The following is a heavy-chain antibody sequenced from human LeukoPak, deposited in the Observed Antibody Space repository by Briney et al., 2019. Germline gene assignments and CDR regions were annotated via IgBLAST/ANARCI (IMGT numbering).Heavy chain of an antibody. CDR3: AKGKTIAVAGTGDH. D-gene: IGHD6-19*01. CDR1: GFTSSSYA. CDR2: ISGSGGST. J-gene: IGHJ4*02. Sequence: GGSLRLSCAASGFTSSSYAMSWVRQAPGKGLEWVSAISGSGGSTYYADSVKGRFTISRDNSKNTLYLQMNSLRAEDTAVYYCAKGKTIAVAGTGDHWGQGTLVTVSS. V-gene: IGHV3-23*01.